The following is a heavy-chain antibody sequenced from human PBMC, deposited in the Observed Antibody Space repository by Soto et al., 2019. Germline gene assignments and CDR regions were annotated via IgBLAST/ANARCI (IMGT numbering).Heavy chain of an antibody. V-gene: IGHV3-30-3*01. D-gene: IGHD2-15*01. CDR1: GFTFSSYA. J-gene: IGHJ6*02. CDR2: ISYDGSNK. Sequence: GGSLRLSCAASGFTFSSYAMHWVRQAPGKGLEWVAVISYDGSNKYYADSVKGRFTISRDNSKNTLYLQMDSLRAEDTAVYYCARARQLAGYCSGGSCYSAFPETRYYYYGMDVWGQGTTVTVSS. CDR3: ARARQLAGYCSGGSCYSAFPETRYYYYGMDV.